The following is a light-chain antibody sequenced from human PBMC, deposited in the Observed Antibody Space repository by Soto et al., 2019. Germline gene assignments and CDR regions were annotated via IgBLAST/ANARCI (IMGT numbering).Light chain of an antibody. V-gene: IGLV1-40*01. CDR3: QSYDGSLSGYV. J-gene: IGLJ1*01. CDR1: SSNIGAGYD. CDR2: GNS. Sequence: QSVLTQPPSVSGAPGQRVTISCTGSSSNIGAGYDVHWYQQLPGTAPKLLIYGNSNRPSGVPDRFSGSKSGTSASLAITGLQAEDEADHYCQSYDGSLSGYVFGTGTKVTVL.